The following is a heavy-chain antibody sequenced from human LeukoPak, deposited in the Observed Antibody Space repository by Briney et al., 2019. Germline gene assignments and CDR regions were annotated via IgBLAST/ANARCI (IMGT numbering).Heavy chain of an antibody. V-gene: IGHV4-59*12. J-gene: IGHJ4*02. CDR3: ARLHSSSWYWS. D-gene: IGHD6-13*01. CDR1: GGSISSYY. Sequence: SETLSLTCTVSGGSISSYYWSWIRQPPGKGLEWIGYIYYSGSTNYNPSLKSRVTISVDTSKNQFSLRLSSVTAADTAVYYCARLHSSSWYWSWGQGTLVTVSS. CDR2: IYYSGST.